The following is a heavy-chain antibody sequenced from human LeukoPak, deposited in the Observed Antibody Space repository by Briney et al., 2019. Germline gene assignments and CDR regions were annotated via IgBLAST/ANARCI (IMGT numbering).Heavy chain of an antibody. J-gene: IGHJ3*02. V-gene: IGHV1-69*13. CDR1: GGTFSSYA. D-gene: IGHD6-19*01. CDR2: IIPIFGTA. CDR3: ATSSGWYWGNAFDI. Sequence: SVKVSCKASGGTFSSYAISWVRQARGQGLEWMGGIIPIFGTANYAQKFQGRVTITADESTSTAYMELSSLRSEDTAVYYCATSSGWYWGNAFDIWGQGTMVTVSS.